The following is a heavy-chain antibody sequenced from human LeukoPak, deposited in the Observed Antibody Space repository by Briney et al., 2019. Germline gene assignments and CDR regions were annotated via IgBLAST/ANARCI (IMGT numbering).Heavy chain of an antibody. CDR3: AKDRPPDSGSYYGPNYFDY. V-gene: IGHV3-23*01. J-gene: IGHJ4*02. CDR1: GFTFSSYG. Sequence: PGGSLRLSCAASGFTFSSYGMSWVRQAPGKGLEWVSAISGSGGSTYYADSVKGRFTISRDNSKNTLYLQMNSLRAEDTAVYYCAKDRPPDSGSYYGPNYFDYWGQGTLVTVSS. D-gene: IGHD3-10*01. CDR2: ISGSGGST.